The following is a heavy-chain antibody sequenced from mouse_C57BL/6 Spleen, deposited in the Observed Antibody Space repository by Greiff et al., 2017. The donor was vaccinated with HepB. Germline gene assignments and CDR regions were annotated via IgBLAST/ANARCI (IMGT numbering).Heavy chain of an antibody. Sequence: DVKLQESGGGLVKPGGSLKLSCAASGFTFSDYGMHWVRQAPEKGLEWVAYISSGSSTIYYADTVKGRFTISRDNAKNTLFLQMTSLRSEDTAMYYCARETFITTVVANYFDDWGQGTTLTVSS. D-gene: IGHD1-1*01. CDR1: GFTFSDYG. CDR3: ARETFITTVVANYFDD. CDR2: ISSGSSTI. V-gene: IGHV5-17*01. J-gene: IGHJ2*01.